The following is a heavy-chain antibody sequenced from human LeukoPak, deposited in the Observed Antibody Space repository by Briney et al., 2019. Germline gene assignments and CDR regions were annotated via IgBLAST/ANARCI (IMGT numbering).Heavy chain of an antibody. J-gene: IGHJ4*02. D-gene: IGHD5-18*01. CDR1: GFTFSSYA. V-gene: IGHV3-30-3*01. CDR2: ISYDGSNK. Sequence: GGSLRLSCAASGFTFSSYAMHWVRQAPGKGLEWVAVISYDGSNKYYADSVKGRFTISRDNSKNTLYLQMSSLRPEDTAVYYCVNGHWIQKGYFDYWGQGSLVTVSS. CDR3: VNGHWIQKGYFDY.